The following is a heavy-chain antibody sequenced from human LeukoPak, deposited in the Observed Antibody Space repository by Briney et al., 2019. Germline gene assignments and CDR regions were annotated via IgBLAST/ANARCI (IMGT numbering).Heavy chain of an antibody. Sequence: SETLSLTCTVSGGSISSYYWSWIRQPPGKGLEWIGYIYYSGSTNYNPSLKSRVTMSVDTSKNRFSLKMTSVTAADTAVYYCALQDYWGQGTLVTVSS. V-gene: IGHV4-59*12. CDR2: IYYSGST. CDR1: GGSISSYY. J-gene: IGHJ4*02. CDR3: ALQDY.